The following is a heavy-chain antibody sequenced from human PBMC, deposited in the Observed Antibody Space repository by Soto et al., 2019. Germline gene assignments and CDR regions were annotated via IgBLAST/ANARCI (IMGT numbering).Heavy chain of an antibody. V-gene: IGHV3-15*07. CDR1: GFSFSNAW. CDR2: IKSKTDGGKK. J-gene: IGHJ3*02. Sequence: GSLILFCASSGFSFSNAWMNWVLQAPGKGLEWDGRIKSKTDGGKKDYAAPVKGRFTNSRNDSKNKLYLQMNSLKIEDTAVYYFTTVGLVIAVVPAAIKDAFDSWGKGTMVTV. D-gene: IGHD2-2*01. CDR3: TTVGLVIAVVPAAIKDAFDS.